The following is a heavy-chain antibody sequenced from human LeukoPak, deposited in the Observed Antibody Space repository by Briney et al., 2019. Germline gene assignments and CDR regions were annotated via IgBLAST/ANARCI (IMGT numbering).Heavy chain of an antibody. Sequence: PGGSLRLSCAASGFTFSSYGMHWVRQAPGKGLEWVAFIRYDGSNKYYADSVKGRFTISRDNSKNTLYVQMNSLRAEDTAVYYCAKPYYDILTGYHAWDYYYYMDVWGKGTTVTISS. CDR3: AKPYYDILTGYHAWDYYYYMDV. J-gene: IGHJ6*03. CDR2: IRYDGSNK. CDR1: GFTFSSYG. V-gene: IGHV3-30*02. D-gene: IGHD3-9*01.